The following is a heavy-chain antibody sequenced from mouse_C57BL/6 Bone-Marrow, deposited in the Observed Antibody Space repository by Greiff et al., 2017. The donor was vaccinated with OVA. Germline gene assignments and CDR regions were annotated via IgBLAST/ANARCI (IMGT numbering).Heavy chain of an antibody. V-gene: IGHV7-3*01. CDR3: ARYMADYWYFDV. CDR2: IRNKANGYTT. Sequence: EVKLVESGGGLVQPGGSLSLSCAASGFTFTDYYMSWVRQPPGKALEWLGFIRNKANGYTTEYSASVKGRFTISRDNSQSILYLQMNALRAEDSATYYCARYMADYWYFDVWGTGTTVTVSS. J-gene: IGHJ1*03. CDR1: GFTFTDYY.